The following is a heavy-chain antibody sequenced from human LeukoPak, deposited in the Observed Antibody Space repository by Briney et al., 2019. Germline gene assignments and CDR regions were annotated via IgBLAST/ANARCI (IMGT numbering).Heavy chain of an antibody. V-gene: IGHV3-48*03. D-gene: IGHD1-26*01. CDR2: ISRSASAI. CDR1: GFTLSNYE. CDR3: AKDPGWDQLSEPFDP. J-gene: IGHJ5*02. Sequence: GGSLRLSCAASGFTLSNYEMNWVRQAPGKGLEWVSYISRSASAIYYADSVKGRFTISRDNAKNSLYLQMNSLRAEDTALYYCAKDPGWDQLSEPFDPWGQGTLVTVSS.